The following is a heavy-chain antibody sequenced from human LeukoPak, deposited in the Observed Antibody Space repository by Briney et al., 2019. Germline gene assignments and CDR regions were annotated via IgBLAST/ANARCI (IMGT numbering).Heavy chain of an antibody. Sequence: EASVKVSCKASGYTFTSYGISWVRQAPGQGLEWMGWISAYNGNTNCAQKLQGRVTMTTDTSTSTAYMELRSLRSDDMAVYYCARGGGITMVRGVIITLDYFDYWGQGTLVTVSS. D-gene: IGHD3-10*01. CDR3: ARGGGITMVRGVIITLDYFDY. CDR2: ISAYNGNT. CDR1: GYTFTSYG. V-gene: IGHV1-18*03. J-gene: IGHJ4*02.